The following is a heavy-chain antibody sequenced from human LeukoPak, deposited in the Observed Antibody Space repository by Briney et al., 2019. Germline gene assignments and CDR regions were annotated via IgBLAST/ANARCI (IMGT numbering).Heavy chain of an antibody. CDR3: ARDPPAVLIDTYG. Sequence: PGGSLRLSCTASGFIHTNNYINWVRQAPGKGLEWVSLVYSGGSTYYADSVKGRFTISRDNSKNMVYLQMSSLRAEDTAMYYCARDPPAVLIDTYGWGQGTLVTVSS. D-gene: IGHD2-8*01. J-gene: IGHJ4*02. CDR2: VYSGGST. V-gene: IGHV3-66*01. CDR1: GFIHTNNY.